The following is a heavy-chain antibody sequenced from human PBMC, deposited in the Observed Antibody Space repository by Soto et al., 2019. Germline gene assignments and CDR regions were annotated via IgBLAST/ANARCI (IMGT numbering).Heavy chain of an antibody. CDR2: FDPEDGET. D-gene: IGHD3-3*01. CDR1: GYTLTELS. V-gene: IGHV1-24*01. CDR3: ATDLGTIFGVVPSS. J-gene: IGHJ4*02. Sequence: VASVKVSCKVSGYTLTELSMHWVRQAPGKGLEWMGGFDPEDGETIYAQKFQGRVTMTEDTSTDTAYMELSSLRSEDTAVYYCATDLGTIFGVVPSSWGQGTLVTVSS.